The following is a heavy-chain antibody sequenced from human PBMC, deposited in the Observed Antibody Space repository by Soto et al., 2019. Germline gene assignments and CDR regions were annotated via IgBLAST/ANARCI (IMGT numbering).Heavy chain of an antibody. CDR2: IKSKTDGGTT. Sequence: GGSLRLSCAASGLTFSNAWMSWVRQAPGKGLEWVGRIKSKTDGGTTDYAAPVKGRFTISRDDSKNTLYLQMNSLKTEDTAVYYCTTPTRYCSGGSCYSRRGYYYYYGMDVWGQGTTVTVSS. CDR3: TTPTRYCSGGSCYSRRGYYYYYGMDV. D-gene: IGHD2-15*01. CDR1: GLTFSNAW. J-gene: IGHJ6*02. V-gene: IGHV3-15*01.